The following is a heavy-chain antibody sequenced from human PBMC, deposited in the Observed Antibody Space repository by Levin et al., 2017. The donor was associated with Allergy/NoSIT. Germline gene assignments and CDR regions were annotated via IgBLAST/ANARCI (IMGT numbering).Heavy chain of an antibody. CDR1: GYTFTGYC. V-gene: IGHV1-2*02. CDR2: INPNSGGT. D-gene: IGHD6-19*01. Sequence: ASVKVSCKASGYTFTGYCMHWVRQAPGQGLEWMGWINPNSGGTNYAQKFQGRVTMTRDTSISTAYMELSRLRSDDTAVYYCARDPRYSSGWYRLPYGMDGWGQGTTVTVSS. CDR3: ARDPRYSSGWYRLPYGMDG. J-gene: IGHJ6*02.